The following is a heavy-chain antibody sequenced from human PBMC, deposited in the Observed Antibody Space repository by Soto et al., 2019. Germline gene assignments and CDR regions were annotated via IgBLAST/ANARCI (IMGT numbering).Heavy chain of an antibody. V-gene: IGHV4-61*03. CDR2: TSNSGNA. D-gene: IGHD3-9*01. CDR1: GGSVNSGTDY. J-gene: IGHJ4*02. CDR3: ARVRWLSEYDILTGYHLFDQ. Sequence: PSETLSLTCTVSGGSVNSGTDYWSWIRQPPGKGLEWIGYTSNSGNAKYNPSLKSRVTITTDTSTNHFSLRLTSVTAADTAVYYCARVRWLSEYDILTGYHLFDQWGRGTLVTVSS.